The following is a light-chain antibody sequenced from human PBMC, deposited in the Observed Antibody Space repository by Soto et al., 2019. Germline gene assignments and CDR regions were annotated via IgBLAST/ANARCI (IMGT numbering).Light chain of an antibody. V-gene: IGKV3-20*01. Sequence: EIVLTQSPGTLSLSPGERVTLSCRASQSVGNTYLAWYQQNPGQTPRLLMYGASSRATGIPDRFSGSGSGTDFTLTITRLEPEDYAVYYCQQYGTSPSTFGQGTQLEIK. CDR1: QSVGNTY. CDR2: GAS. J-gene: IGKJ2*01. CDR3: QQYGTSPST.